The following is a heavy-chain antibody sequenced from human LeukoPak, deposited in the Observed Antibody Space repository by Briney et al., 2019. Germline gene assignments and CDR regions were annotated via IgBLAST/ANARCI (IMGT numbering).Heavy chain of an antibody. D-gene: IGHD6-13*01. Sequence: SETLSLTCTVSGGSISSYYWSWIRQPAGKGLEWIGRIYTSGSTNYNPSLKSRATMSVDTSKNQFSLKLSSVAAADTAVYYCARDGSWGAFDIWGQGTMVTVSS. J-gene: IGHJ3*02. CDR1: GGSISSYY. CDR3: ARDGSWGAFDI. V-gene: IGHV4-4*07. CDR2: IYTSGST.